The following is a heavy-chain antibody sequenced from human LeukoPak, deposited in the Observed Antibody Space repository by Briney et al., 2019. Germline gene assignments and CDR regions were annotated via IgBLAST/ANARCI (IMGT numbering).Heavy chain of an antibody. J-gene: IGHJ3*02. CDR1: GFTFSSYG. CDR3: AKSSESYSLAFDI. V-gene: IGHV3-30*18. Sequence: GGSLRLSCAASGFTFSSYGMHWVRQAPGKGLEWVAVISYDGSNKYYADSVKGRFTISRDNSKNTLYLQMNSLRAEDTAVYYCAKSSESYSLAFDIWGQGTMVTVSS. D-gene: IGHD2-21*01. CDR2: ISYDGSNK.